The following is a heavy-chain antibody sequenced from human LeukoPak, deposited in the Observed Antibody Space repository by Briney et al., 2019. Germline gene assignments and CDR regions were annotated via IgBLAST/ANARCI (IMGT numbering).Heavy chain of an antibody. CDR2: IYHSGST. D-gene: IGHD3-22*01. Sequence: SETLSLTCTVSGGSISSGGYYWSWIRQHPGKGLEWIGYIYHSGSTYYNPSLKSRVTISVDTSKNQFSLKLSSVTAADTAVYYCARGLDYYDSSGYLFGWFDPWGQGTLVTVSS. V-gene: IGHV4-31*03. CDR3: ARGLDYYDSSGYLFGWFDP. J-gene: IGHJ5*02. CDR1: GGSISSGGYY.